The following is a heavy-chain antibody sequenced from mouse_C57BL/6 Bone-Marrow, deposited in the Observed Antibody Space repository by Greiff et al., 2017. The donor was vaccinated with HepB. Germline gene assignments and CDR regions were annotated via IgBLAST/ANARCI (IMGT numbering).Heavy chain of an antibody. Sequence: QVQLQQPGAELVMPGASVKLSCKASGYTFTSYWMHWVKQRPGQGLEWIGEIDPSDSYTNYNQKFKGKSTLTVDKSSSTAYMQLSSLTSEDSAVYYCARCYYGYDGFAYWGQGTLVTVSA. J-gene: IGHJ3*01. CDR2: IDPSDSYT. D-gene: IGHD2-2*01. CDR3: ARCYYGYDGFAY. CDR1: GYTFTSYW. V-gene: IGHV1-69*01.